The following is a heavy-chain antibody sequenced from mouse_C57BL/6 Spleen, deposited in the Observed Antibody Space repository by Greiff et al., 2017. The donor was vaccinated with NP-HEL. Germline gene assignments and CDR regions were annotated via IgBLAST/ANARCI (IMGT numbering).Heavy chain of an antibody. V-gene: IGHV1-42*01. CDR2: INPSTGGT. Sequence: EVQLQESGPELVKPGASVKISCKASGYSFTGYYMNWVKQSPEKSLEWIGEINPSTGGTTYNQKFKAKATLTVDKSSSTAYMQLKSLTSEDSAVYYCARSIYYYGSSYFYAMDYWGQGTSVTVSS. J-gene: IGHJ4*01. CDR1: GYSFTGYY. CDR3: ARSIYYYGSSYFYAMDY. D-gene: IGHD1-1*01.